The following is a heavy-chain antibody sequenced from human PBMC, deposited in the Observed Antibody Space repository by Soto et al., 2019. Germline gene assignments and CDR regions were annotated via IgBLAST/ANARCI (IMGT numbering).Heavy chain of an antibody. Sequence: QVQLVQSGAEMKKPGSSVKVACKASGGTFTNIAISWVRQAPGQGPEWMGQIVPMSDRANYAHNFYGRVTLSADESTATVYMELVSLRSEDTAVYYCARDPPSPVSPGFFFGYFDFWGQGTLVTVSS. V-gene: IGHV1-69*01. J-gene: IGHJ4*02. CDR3: ARDPPSPVSPGFFFGYFDF. CDR1: GGTFTNIA. CDR2: IVPMSDRA. D-gene: IGHD3-10*01.